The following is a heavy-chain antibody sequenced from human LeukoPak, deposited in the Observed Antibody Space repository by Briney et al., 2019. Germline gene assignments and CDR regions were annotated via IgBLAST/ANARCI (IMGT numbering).Heavy chain of an antibody. Sequence: GGSLRLSCAASGFTFSSYGMSWVRQAPGKGLEWVSAISGSGGSTYYADSVKGRFTISRDNSKNTLYLQMNSLRAGDTAVYYCAKDLGGYYDSSGWYYFDYWGQGTLVTVSS. D-gene: IGHD3-22*01. CDR3: AKDLGGYYDSSGWYYFDY. J-gene: IGHJ4*02. V-gene: IGHV3-23*01. CDR2: ISGSGGST. CDR1: GFTFSSYG.